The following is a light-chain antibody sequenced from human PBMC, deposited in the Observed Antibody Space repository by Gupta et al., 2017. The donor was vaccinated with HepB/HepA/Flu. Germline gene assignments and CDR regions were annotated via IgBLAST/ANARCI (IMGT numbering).Light chain of an antibody. CDR3: QQDNSSPWT. J-gene: IGKJ1*01. CDR1: QSISTW. CDR2: RAS. Sequence: DIQMTQSPSTLSASVGDRVTITCRASQSISTWLAWYQQKPGKAPKLLIYRASSLQSGVPSRFSGSGFGTELTLTISSLQPDDFATYYCQQDNSSPWTFGQGTKVEIK. V-gene: IGKV1-5*03.